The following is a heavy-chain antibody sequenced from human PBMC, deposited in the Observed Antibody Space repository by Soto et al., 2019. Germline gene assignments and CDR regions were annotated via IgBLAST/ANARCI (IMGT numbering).Heavy chain of an antibody. CDR2: IIPIFGTA. CDR3: ASGHDFWSGYYIPIRNWFDP. CDR1: GGTFSSCA. J-gene: IGHJ5*02. Sequence: SVKVSCKASGGTFSSCALSWVRQAPGQGLEWMGGIIPIFGTANYAQKFQGRVTITADESTSTAYMELSSLRSEDTAVYYCASGHDFWSGYYIPIRNWFDPWGQGTLVTVSS. D-gene: IGHD3-3*01. V-gene: IGHV1-69*13.